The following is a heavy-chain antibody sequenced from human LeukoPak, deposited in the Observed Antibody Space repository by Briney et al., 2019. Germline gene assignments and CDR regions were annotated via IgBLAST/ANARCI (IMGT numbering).Heavy chain of an antibody. CDR3: ARAATTVAGTRYFHL. CDR2: IGAYSGNA. Sequence: ASVKVSCKASGYTFNTYGISWVRQAPGQGLEWMGWIGAYSGNANYALNLQGRVTMTTDTATSTAYMELRSLTSDDTAVYYCARAATTVAGTRYFHLWGQGTLVTVSS. V-gene: IGHV1-18*01. J-gene: IGHJ1*01. CDR1: GYTFNTYG. D-gene: IGHD6-19*01.